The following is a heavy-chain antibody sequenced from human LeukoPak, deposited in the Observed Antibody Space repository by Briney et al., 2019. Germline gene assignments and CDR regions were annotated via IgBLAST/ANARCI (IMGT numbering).Heavy chain of an antibody. D-gene: IGHD2-15*01. Sequence: PSETLSPTCTVSGYSISSGYYWGWIRQPPGKGLEWIGNIYHSGSTYYNPSLKSRVTISVDTSKNQFSLKLSSVTAADTAVYYCAREQYCSGGTCSLRAFDIWGQGTMVTVSS. CDR2: IYHSGST. J-gene: IGHJ3*02. CDR3: AREQYCSGGTCSLRAFDI. V-gene: IGHV4-38-2*02. CDR1: GYSISSGYY.